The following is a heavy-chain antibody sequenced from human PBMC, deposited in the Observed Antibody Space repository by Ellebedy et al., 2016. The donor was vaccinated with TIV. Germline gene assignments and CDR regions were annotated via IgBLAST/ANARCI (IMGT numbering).Heavy chain of an antibody. CDR2: IYYSGSA. V-gene: IGHV4-39*01. J-gene: IGHJ4*02. D-gene: IGHD2-21*02. CDR3: ARTDPWQPIDD. CDR1: GGSVSSTRYY. Sequence: MPSETLSLTCSVSGGSVSSTRYYWAWIRQPPGKGLEYIGSIYYSGSAYYNPSLKSRVTVSVDTSKNQFSLNLRTVTAADTAVYYCARTDPWQPIDDWGQGILVSVSS.